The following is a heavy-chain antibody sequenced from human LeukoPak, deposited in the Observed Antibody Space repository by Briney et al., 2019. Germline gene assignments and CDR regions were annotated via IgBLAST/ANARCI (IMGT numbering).Heavy chain of an antibody. Sequence: GGSLRLSCAASGFSLSAYWMTWVRQAPGKGLERVANINRDGSQKNHVDSVKGRFTISRDNAKNSLYLQINSLRAEDTAVYYCARIRGDYYLDYWGQGTLVTVSS. CDR2: INRDGSQK. CDR3: ARIRGDYYLDY. D-gene: IGHD3-16*01. V-gene: IGHV3-7*01. J-gene: IGHJ4*02. CDR1: GFSLSAYW.